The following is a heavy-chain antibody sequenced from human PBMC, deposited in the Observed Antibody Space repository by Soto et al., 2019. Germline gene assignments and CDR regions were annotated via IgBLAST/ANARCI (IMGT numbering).Heavy chain of an antibody. CDR3: AKEFDVGEYSSGWFKYYYYGMDV. Sequence: QVQLVESGGGVVQPGRSLRLSCAASGFTFSSYGMHWVRQAPGKGLEWVAVISYDGSNKYYADSVKGRFTISRDNSKNTRYLQMNSVRAEDTAVYYCAKEFDVGEYSSGWFKYYYYGMDVWGQGTTVTVSS. V-gene: IGHV3-30*18. CDR1: GFTFSSYG. CDR2: ISYDGSNK. J-gene: IGHJ6*02. D-gene: IGHD6-19*01.